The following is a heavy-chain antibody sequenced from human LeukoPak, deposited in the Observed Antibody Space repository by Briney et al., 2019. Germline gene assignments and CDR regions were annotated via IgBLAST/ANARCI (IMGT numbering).Heavy chain of an antibody. CDR1: GGSISSYY. V-gene: IGHV4-59*01. J-gene: IGHJ4*02. CDR3: ARDRANWGYSDY. Sequence: SETLSLTCTVSGGSISSYYWSWIRQPPGKGLEWIGYIYYSGSTNYNPSLKSRVTISVDTSKNQFSLKLSSVTAADTAVYYCARDRANWGYSDYWGQGTLVTVSS. CDR2: IYYSGST. D-gene: IGHD7-27*01.